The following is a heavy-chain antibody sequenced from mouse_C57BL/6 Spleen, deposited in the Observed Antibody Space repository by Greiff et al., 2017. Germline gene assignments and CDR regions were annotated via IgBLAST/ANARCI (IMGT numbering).Heavy chain of an antibody. J-gene: IGHJ4*01. CDR1: GFSLSTSGMG. D-gene: IGHD1-1*02. CDR2: IYWDDDK. Sequence: QVTLKVSGPGLLQSSQTLSLTCSFSGFSLSTSGMGVSWIRQPSGKGLEWLAHIYWDDDKRNNPSLKSRRTISKDTSRNQVFLKITSVDTADTATYYCARSKGGGLWSAMDYWGQGTSVTVSS. CDR3: ARSKGGGLWSAMDY. V-gene: IGHV8-12*01.